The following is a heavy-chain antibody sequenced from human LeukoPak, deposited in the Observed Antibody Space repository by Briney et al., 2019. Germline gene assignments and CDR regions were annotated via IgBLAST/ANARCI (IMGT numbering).Heavy chain of an antibody. CDR1: EFTFTSYE. J-gene: IGHJ3*02. CDR3: ARGPSIAARYDAFDI. D-gene: IGHD6-6*01. V-gene: IGHV3-48*03. Sequence: GGSLRLSCAASEFTFTSYELNWVRQAPGKGLEWVSYISSSGNTISYADSVKGRFTISRDNAKNSLYLQVISLGAEDTAVYYCARGPSIAARYDAFDIWGQGTMVTVSS. CDR2: ISSSGNTI.